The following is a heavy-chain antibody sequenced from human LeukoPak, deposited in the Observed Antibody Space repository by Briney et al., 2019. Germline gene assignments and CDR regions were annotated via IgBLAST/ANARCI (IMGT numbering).Heavy chain of an antibody. CDR2: IYHSGST. D-gene: IGHD3-16*01. CDR1: GFTFSSYA. CDR3: ARGRLRLGEPFDY. V-gene: IGHV4-38-2*01. J-gene: IGHJ4*02. Sequence: PGGSLRLSCAASGFTFSSYAMSWVRQAPGKGLEWIGSIYHSGSTYYNPSLKSRVTISVDTSKNQFSLKLSSVTAADTAVYYCARGRLRLGEPFDYWGQGTLVTVSS.